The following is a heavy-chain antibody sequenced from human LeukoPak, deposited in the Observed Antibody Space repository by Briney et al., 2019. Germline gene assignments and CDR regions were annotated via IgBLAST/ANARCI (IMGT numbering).Heavy chain of an antibody. V-gene: IGHV4-61*02. CDR2: MYTSGSN. D-gene: IGHD4-17*01. J-gene: IGHJ2*01. CDR3: ASAYSDLGPYWYFDL. Sequence: SQTLSLTCTVSGDSISSGSYYGSSIRQPAGRGREWIVRMYTSGSNNYDPSRKSRVPISVNTSKNHFSLKLTSVTAADTAVYYGASAYSDLGPYWYFDLWGRGTLVTVSS. CDR1: GDSISSGSYY.